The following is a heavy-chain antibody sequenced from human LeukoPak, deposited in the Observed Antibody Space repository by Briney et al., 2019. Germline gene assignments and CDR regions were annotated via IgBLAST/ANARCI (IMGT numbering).Heavy chain of an antibody. J-gene: IGHJ3*02. CDR1: GFPVSCYY. CDR2: SYSGGST. D-gene: IGHD3-10*01. Sequence: GGPLSLSCAPSGFPVSCYYMSWAPQAPGRGVEGVTHSYSGGSTYDADSVKGRFTISRDNSQNTVYLQMNSLRAEDTAVYYCARGHYGSGINQGAFDIWGGGTIVTVSS. V-gene: IGHV3-53*01. CDR3: ARGHYGSGINQGAFDI.